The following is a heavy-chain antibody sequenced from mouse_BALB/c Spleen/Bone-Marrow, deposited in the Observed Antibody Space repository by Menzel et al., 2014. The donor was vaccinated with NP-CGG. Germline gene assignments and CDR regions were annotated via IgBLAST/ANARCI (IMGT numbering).Heavy chain of an antibody. CDR1: GFNIKDTY. D-gene: IGHD1-1*01. CDR3: ARYYYGSSLFGY. V-gene: IGHV14-3*02. CDR2: IDPANGNT. Sequence: VQLQQSGAELVKPGASVKLSCTASGFNIKDTYMHWVKQRPEQGLEWIGRIDPANGNTKYDPKFQGKATITADTSSNTASLQLSSLTSEDTAVYYCARYYYGSSLFGYWGQGTTLTVSS. J-gene: IGHJ2*01.